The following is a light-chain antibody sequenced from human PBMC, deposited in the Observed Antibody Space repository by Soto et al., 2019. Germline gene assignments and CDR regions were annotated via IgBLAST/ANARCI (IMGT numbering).Light chain of an antibody. J-gene: IGLJ2*01. CDR3: AAWDGSLNGVV. CDR1: SSDIGSNT. Sequence: QAVVTQPPSASGTPGQRVTISCSGSSSDIGSNTVHWYQQVPGTTPKLLIYSNNQRPSGVPDRFSGSKSGTSASLAISGLQSEDEADYYCAAWDGSLNGVVFGGGTKLTVL. V-gene: IGLV1-44*01. CDR2: SNN.